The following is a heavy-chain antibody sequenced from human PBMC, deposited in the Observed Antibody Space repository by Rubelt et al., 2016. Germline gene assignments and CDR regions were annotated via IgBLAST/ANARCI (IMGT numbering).Heavy chain of an antibody. Sequence: AMSWFRQAPGKGLEWVGFIRSKAYGGTTEYAASVKGRFTISRDDSKSIAYLQMNSLKTEDTAVYYCTRDLYGWDIVVVPAAMFDPWGQGTLVTVSS. CDR2: IRSKAYGGTT. CDR1: A. CDR3: TRDLYGWDIVVVPAAMFDP. D-gene: IGHD2-2*01. J-gene: IGHJ5*02. V-gene: IGHV3-49*03.